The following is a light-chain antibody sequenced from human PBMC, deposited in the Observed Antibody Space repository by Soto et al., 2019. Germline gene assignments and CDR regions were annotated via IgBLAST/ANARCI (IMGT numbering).Light chain of an antibody. Sequence: QSALTQPASVSGSPGQSITISCTGSGSDIGTYNYVSWYQQHPGKAPKLLIFEVTNRPSGASNRFSGSKSGDTASLTISGLQAEDEADYYCSSYTGSSTPVVFGGGTKLTVL. V-gene: IGLV2-14*01. CDR1: GSDIGTYNY. CDR3: SSYTGSSTPVV. J-gene: IGLJ2*01. CDR2: EVT.